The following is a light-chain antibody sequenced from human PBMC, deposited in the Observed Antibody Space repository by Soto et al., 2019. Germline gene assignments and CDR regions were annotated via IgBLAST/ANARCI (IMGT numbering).Light chain of an antibody. CDR3: SSYTTRNTLV. J-gene: IGLJ2*01. CDR1: SSDVGAYTY. CDR2: EVS. Sequence: QSVLTQPASVSGSPGQSITISCTGTSSDVGAYTYVSWYQQHPGKAPKLMIFEVSDRPSGVSNRFSGSKSGNTAPLTIAGLQAEDEADYYCSSYTTRNTLVFGGGTKLTVL. V-gene: IGLV2-14*01.